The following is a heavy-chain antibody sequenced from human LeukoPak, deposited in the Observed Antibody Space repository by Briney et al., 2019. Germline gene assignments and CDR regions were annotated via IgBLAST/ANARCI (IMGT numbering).Heavy chain of an antibody. D-gene: IGHD6-19*01. Sequence: PSETLSPTCTVSGGSISSYYWSWIRQPPGKGLEWIGYIYYSGSTNYNPSLKSRVTISVDTSKNQFSLKLSSVAAADTAVYYCARDGSSGWYPDYWGQGTLVTVSS. CDR1: GGSISSYY. CDR3: ARDGSSGWYPDY. V-gene: IGHV4-59*01. CDR2: IYYSGST. J-gene: IGHJ4*02.